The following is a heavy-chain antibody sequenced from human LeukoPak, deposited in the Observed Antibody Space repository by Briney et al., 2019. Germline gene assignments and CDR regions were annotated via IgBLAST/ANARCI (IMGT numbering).Heavy chain of an antibody. Sequence: GGSLRLSCAASGFTFSSYGMHWVRQAPGKGLEYVSGISTNGGSTYYADSVKGRFTLSRDNSKNTLYLQMTSLRAEDTAVYYCVKHFDYWGQGTLVTVSS. CDR1: GFTFSSYG. CDR3: VKHFDY. CDR2: ISTNGGST. J-gene: IGHJ4*02. V-gene: IGHV3-64D*06.